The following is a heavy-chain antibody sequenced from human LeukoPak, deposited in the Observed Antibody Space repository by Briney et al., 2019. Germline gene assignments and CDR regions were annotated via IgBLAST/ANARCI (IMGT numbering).Heavy chain of an antibody. Sequence: GESLQVSCKGSGYRFSNYWIGWVRQMPGKGLEWMGIIYPGDSDTRYSPSFQGQVTISADKSISTAYLQWSSLKASDPAMYYCARRGSGLDYWGQGTLVTVSS. CDR3: ARRGSGLDY. V-gene: IGHV5-51*01. D-gene: IGHD6-19*01. CDR2: IYPGDSDT. CDR1: GYRFSNYW. J-gene: IGHJ4*02.